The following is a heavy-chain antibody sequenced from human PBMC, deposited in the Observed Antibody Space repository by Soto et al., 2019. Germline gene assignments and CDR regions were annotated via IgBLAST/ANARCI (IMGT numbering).Heavy chain of an antibody. CDR1: GYTFTSYA. V-gene: IGHV1-3*01. J-gene: IGHJ4*02. D-gene: IGHD3-16*01. Sequence: QVQLVQSGAEVKKPGASVKVSCKASGYTFTSYAMHWVRQAPGQRLEWMGWINAGNGNTKYSQKFQGRVTITRDTSAGTAYMELSSLRSEDTAVYYCARDFPPLTYYDYIWGRYDYWGQGTLVTVSS. CDR2: INAGNGNT. CDR3: ARDFPPLTYYDYIWGRYDY.